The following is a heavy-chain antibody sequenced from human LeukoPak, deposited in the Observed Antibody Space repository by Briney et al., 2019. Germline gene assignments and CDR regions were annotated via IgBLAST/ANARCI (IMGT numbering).Heavy chain of an antibody. CDR1: GGSISSYY. Sequence: SETLSLTCTVSGGSISSYYWSWIRQPAGEGLEWIGRIYSSGSTNYNPSLKSRVTMSVDTSKNQLSLKLSSVTAADTAVYYCARYSSSWTDAFDIWGQGTMVTVSS. CDR2: IYSSGST. V-gene: IGHV4-4*07. CDR3: ARYSSSWTDAFDI. J-gene: IGHJ3*02. D-gene: IGHD6-13*01.